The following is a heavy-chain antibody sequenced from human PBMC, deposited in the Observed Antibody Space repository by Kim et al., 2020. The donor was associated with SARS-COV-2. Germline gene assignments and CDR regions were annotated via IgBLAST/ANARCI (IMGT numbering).Heavy chain of an antibody. CDR3: ARQKGIGIVVVTGYFQH. V-gene: IGHV4-39*01. CDR1: GGSISSSSYY. Sequence: SETLSLTCTVSGGSISSSSYYWGWIRQPPGKGLEWIGSIYYSGSTYYNPSLKSRVTISVDTSKNQFSLKLSSVTAADTAVYYCARQKGIGIVVVTGYFQHWGQGTLVTVSS. D-gene: IGHD2-21*02. J-gene: IGHJ1*01. CDR2: IYYSGST.